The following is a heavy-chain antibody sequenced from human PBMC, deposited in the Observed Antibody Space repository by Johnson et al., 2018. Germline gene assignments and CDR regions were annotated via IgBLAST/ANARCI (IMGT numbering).Heavy chain of an antibody. CDR2: INPDNRNT. V-gene: IGHV3-23*04. J-gene: IGHJ4*02. Sequence: VQLVQSGGGLVQPGGSLRLSCVASGFTFSSYPMSWVRQVPGKGLEWVSTINPDNRNTHYADSVRGRFAISRDNSKNTLFLQMDSLRDEDTAIYYCAKDVTAVAGSACWGQGTLVTVSS. CDR3: AKDVTAVAGSAC. D-gene: IGHD6-19*01. CDR1: GFTFSSYP.